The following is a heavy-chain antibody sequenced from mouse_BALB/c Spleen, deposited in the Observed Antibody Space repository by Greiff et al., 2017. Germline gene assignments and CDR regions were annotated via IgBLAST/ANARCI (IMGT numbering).Heavy chain of an antibody. J-gene: IGHJ4*01. CDR1: GFSLTSYG. CDR2: IWSGGST. V-gene: IGHV2-2*02. Sequence: QVQLQQSGPGLVQPSQSLSITCTVSGFSLTSYGVHWVRQSPGKGLEWLGVIWSGGSTDYNAAFISRLSISRDNSKSQVFFKMNSLQANDTAIYYCARPFDGDDAMDYWGQGTSVTVSS. CDR3: ARPFDGDDAMDY. D-gene: IGHD2-2*01.